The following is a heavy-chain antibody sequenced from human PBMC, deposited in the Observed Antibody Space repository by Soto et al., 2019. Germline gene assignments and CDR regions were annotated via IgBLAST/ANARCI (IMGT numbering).Heavy chain of an antibody. CDR2: INPSGGST. CDR3: ARRGPDAFDI. Sequence: ASVKVSCTASGYTFTSYYRHWVRQAPGQGLEWMGIINPSGGSTSYAQKFQGRVTMTRDTSTSTVYMELSSLRSEDTAVYYCARRGPDAFDIWGQGTMVTVSS. CDR1: GYTFTSYY. V-gene: IGHV1-46*03. D-gene: IGHD3-16*01. J-gene: IGHJ3*02.